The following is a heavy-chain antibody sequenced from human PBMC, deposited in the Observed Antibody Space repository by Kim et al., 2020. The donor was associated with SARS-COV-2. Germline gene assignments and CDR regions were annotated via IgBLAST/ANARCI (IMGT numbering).Heavy chain of an antibody. D-gene: IGHD3-3*01. Sequence: GGSLRLSCAASGFTFSSYWMHWVRQAPGKGLVWVSRINSDGSSTSYADSVKGRFTISRDNAKNTLYLQMNSLRAEDTAVYYCAVLRFLEWPVFDYWGQGTLVTVSS. CDR3: AVLRFLEWPVFDY. CDR2: INSDGSST. CDR1: GFTFSSYW. J-gene: IGHJ4*02. V-gene: IGHV3-74*01.